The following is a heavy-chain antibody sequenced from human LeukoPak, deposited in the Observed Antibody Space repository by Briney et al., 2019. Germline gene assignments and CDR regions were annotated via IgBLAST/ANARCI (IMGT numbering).Heavy chain of an antibody. Sequence: GGSLRLSCAASGFTFSSYGMHWVRQAPGKGLEWVAVISYDGSNKYYADSVKGRFTISRDNSKNTLYLQMNSLRAEDTAVYYCAKDLPGYYGSGTFDYWGQGTLVTVSS. V-gene: IGHV3-30*18. CDR3: AKDLPGYYGSGTFDY. CDR1: GFTFSSYG. J-gene: IGHJ4*02. CDR2: ISYDGSNK. D-gene: IGHD3-10*01.